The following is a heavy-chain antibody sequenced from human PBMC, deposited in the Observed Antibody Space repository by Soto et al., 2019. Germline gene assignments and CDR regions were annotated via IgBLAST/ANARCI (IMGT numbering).Heavy chain of an antibody. CDR3: ARVSNYRYFDL. J-gene: IGHJ2*01. V-gene: IGHV3-11*01. Sequence: QVQLVESGGGLVKPGVSLRLSCAASGFTFSDYYMTWIRQAPGKGLGWVSYITPRGKTNYYADSVNGRFTISRYNAKNSASLHLDSLSVDDTAVYYWARVSNYRYFDLWGRGVLVTVSS. CDR1: GFTFSDYY. CDR2: ITPRGKTN.